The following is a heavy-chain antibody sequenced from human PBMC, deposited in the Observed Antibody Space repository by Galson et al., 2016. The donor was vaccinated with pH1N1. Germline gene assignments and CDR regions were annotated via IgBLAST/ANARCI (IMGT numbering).Heavy chain of an antibody. Sequence: SLRLSYAASGFNFSTYGMHWVRQAPGKGLEWVAFIRFDENNNYYADSVKGRFTISRDSSKNMLYLQMNSLRAEDTAVYYCAKDRAANYGDYWDYWGQGTLVTVSS. CDR3: AKDRAANYGDYWDY. CDR1: GFNFSTYG. D-gene: IGHD4-17*01. CDR2: IRFDENNN. J-gene: IGHJ4*02. V-gene: IGHV3-30*02.